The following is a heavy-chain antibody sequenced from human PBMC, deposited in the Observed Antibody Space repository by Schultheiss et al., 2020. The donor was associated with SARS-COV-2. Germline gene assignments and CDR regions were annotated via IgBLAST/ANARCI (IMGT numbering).Heavy chain of an antibody. CDR2: IYYSGST. J-gene: IGHJ4*02. D-gene: IGHD3-10*01. CDR3: AREFNYYGSGSYVGFDY. Sequence: SQTLSLTCTVSGGSISDSTYYWAWVRQPPGKGLEWIGSIYYSGSTYYNPSLKSRVTISVDTSKNQFSLKLSSVTAADTAVYYCAREFNYYGSGSYVGFDYWGQGTLVTVSS. V-gene: IGHV4-39*07. CDR1: GGSISDSTYY.